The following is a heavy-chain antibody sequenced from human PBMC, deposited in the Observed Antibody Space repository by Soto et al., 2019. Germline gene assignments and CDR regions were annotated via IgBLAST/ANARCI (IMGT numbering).Heavy chain of an antibody. D-gene: IGHD3-3*01. Sequence: GGSLRLSCAASGFNFNSYTINWVRQAPGKRLEWLSSISSSGYIFSTDSVRGRFTISRDNAKNSVYLQINSLRAEDTAVYYCAKEFGSGFYPAFDYWGQGALVTVSS. CDR2: ISSSGYI. CDR1: GFNFNSYT. J-gene: IGHJ4*02. CDR3: AKEFGSGFYPAFDY. V-gene: IGHV3-21*01.